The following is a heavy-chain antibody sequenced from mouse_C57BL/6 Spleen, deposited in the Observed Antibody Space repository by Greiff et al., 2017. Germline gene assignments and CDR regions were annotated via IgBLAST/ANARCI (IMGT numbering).Heavy chain of an antibody. J-gene: IGHJ1*03. Sequence: EVQLVESGGGLVQPKGSLKLSCAASGFSFNTYAMNWVRQAPGKGLEWVARIRSKSNNYATYYADSVKDRFTISRDDSESMLYLQMNNLKTEDTAMYYCVRRGYYEWYFDVWGTGTTVTVSS. CDR3: VRRGYYEWYFDV. CDR1: GFSFNTYA. CDR2: IRSKSNNYAT. V-gene: IGHV10-1*01. D-gene: IGHD2-3*01.